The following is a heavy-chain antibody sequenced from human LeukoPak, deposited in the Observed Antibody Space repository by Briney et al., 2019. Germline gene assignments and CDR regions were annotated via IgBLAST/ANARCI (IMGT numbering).Heavy chain of an antibody. D-gene: IGHD2-2*02. CDR2: ISSGSSFI. CDR3: ARVAGSCSSTSCYTGWFDP. CDR1: GFNFGSYA. Sequence: PGGSLRLSCAASGFNFGSYAMNWVRQAPGKGLEWVSSISSGSSFIYYADSVKGRFTISRDNAKNSLYLQMNSLRAEDTAVYYCARVAGSCSSTSCYTGWFDPWGQGTLVTVSS. J-gene: IGHJ5*02. V-gene: IGHV3-21*01.